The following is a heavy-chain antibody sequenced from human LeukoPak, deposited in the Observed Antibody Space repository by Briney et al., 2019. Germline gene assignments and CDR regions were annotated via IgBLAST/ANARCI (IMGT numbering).Heavy chain of an antibody. CDR3: ARGSEWLGAFDI. D-gene: IGHD3-3*01. V-gene: IGHV3-23*01. Sequence: PGGSLRLSCAASGFAFSSYAMTWVRQAPGKGLEWVSLISGSGGSTYYADSVKGRFTISRDNSKNTLYLQMNSLRAEDTAVYYCARGSEWLGAFDIWGQGTMVTVSS. CDR1: GFAFSSYA. CDR2: ISGSGGST. J-gene: IGHJ3*02.